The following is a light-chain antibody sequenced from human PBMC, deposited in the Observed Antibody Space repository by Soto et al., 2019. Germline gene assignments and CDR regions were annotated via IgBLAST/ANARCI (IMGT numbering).Light chain of an antibody. J-gene: IGLJ1*01. CDR1: SSDIGAYNF. CDR2: EVN. CDR3: FSYTTSTTYV. V-gene: IGLV2-14*01. Sequence: QAVLTQPASVSGSPGQSITFSCSGSSSDIGAYNFVSWYQQHPGKAPKLMIYEVNNRPSGVSNRFSGSKSGNTASLTISGLQPEDEAEYYCFSYTTSTTYVFGSGTKVTVL.